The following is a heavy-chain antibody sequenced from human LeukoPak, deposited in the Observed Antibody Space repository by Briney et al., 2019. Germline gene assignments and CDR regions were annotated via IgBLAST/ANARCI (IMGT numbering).Heavy chain of an antibody. D-gene: IGHD1-26*01. CDR1: GGSISSHY. V-gene: IGHV4-59*11. Sequence: PSGTLSLTCTVSGGSISSHYWSWIRQPPGKGLEWIGYIYYSGSTNYNPSLKSRVTISVDTSKNQFSLKLSSVTAADTAVYYCARSQWEPTEYYFDYWGQGTLVTVSS. J-gene: IGHJ4*02. CDR3: ARSQWEPTEYYFDY. CDR2: IYYSGST.